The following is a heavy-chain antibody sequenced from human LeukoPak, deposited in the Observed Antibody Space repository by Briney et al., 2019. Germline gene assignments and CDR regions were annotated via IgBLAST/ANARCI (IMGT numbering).Heavy chain of an antibody. D-gene: IGHD6-6*01. CDR1: GGSISSSSYY. Sequence: SETLSLTCTVSGGSISSSSYYWGWIRQPPGKGLEWIGSIYYSGSTYYNPSLKSRVTISVDTSKNQFSLKLSSVTAADMAVYYCARGLAGYSSSPGLDYWGQGTLVTVSS. CDR2: IYYSGST. V-gene: IGHV4-39*01. J-gene: IGHJ4*02. CDR3: ARGLAGYSSSPGLDY.